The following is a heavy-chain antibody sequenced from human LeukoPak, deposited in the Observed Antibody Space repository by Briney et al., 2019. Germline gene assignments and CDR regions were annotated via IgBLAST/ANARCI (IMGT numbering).Heavy chain of an antibody. Sequence: ASVKVSCKASGYTFTSYDINWVRQATGQGLEWMGWMNPNSGNTGYAQKFQGRVTITADESTSTAYMELSSLRSEDTAVYYCARVSGVVVPAAIVGFDYWGQGTLVTVSS. V-gene: IGHV1-8*03. CDR1: GYTFTSYD. D-gene: IGHD2-2*01. CDR3: ARVSGVVVPAAIVGFDY. CDR2: MNPNSGNT. J-gene: IGHJ4*02.